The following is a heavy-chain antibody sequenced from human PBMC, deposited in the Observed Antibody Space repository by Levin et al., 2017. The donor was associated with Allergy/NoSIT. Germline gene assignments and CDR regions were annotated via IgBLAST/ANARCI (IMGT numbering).Heavy chain of an antibody. CDR2: IKNRFDGGTT. CDR1: GVTFSHAW. Sequence: GESLKISCAASGVTFSHAWMTWVRQAPGKGLEWVGLIKNRFDGGTTDYAALVKGRFTISRDDSKNMLYLQMTSLQTEDTGIYYCTTDVPYTYGAIDSWGQGTLVTVSS. D-gene: IGHD4/OR15-4a*01. CDR3: TTDVPYTYGAIDS. V-gene: IGHV3-15*01. J-gene: IGHJ4*02.